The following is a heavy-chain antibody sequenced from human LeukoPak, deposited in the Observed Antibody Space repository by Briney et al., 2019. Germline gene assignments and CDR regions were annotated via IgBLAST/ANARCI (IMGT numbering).Heavy chain of an antibody. CDR2: IYSDGST. CDR1: GLTVSNNY. Sequence: GGSLRLSCAASGLTVSNNYMSWVRQAPGKGLEWVSVIYSDGSTYYADSVRGRFTISRDNSKNILYLQMNSLRAEDTAVYYCARALWPSGMAYWGQGTLVTVSS. CDR3: ARALWPSGMAY. D-gene: IGHD2-8*01. J-gene: IGHJ4*02. V-gene: IGHV3-53*01.